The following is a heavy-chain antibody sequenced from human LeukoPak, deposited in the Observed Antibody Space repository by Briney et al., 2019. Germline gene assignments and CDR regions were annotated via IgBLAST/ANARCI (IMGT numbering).Heavy chain of an antibody. J-gene: IGHJ4*02. D-gene: IGHD3-10*01. CDR1: GFTFSSYG. CDR2: IRYDGSNK. Sequence: PGGSLRLSCAASGFTFSSYGMHWVRQAPGKGLEWVAFIRYDGSNKYYADSVKGRFTISRDNSKNTLYLQMNSLRAEDTAVYYCAKALHEGRGAYPIYYFDYWGQGTLVTVPS. CDR3: AKALHEGRGAYPIYYFDY. V-gene: IGHV3-30*02.